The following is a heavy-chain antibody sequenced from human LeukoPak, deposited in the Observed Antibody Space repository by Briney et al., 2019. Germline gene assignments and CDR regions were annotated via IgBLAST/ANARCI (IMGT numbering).Heavy chain of an antibody. D-gene: IGHD6-13*01. CDR2: IYHSGST. J-gene: IGHJ4*02. CDR1: GYSISSGYY. V-gene: IGHV4-38-2*02. Sequence: PSETLSLTCTVSGYSISSGYYWGWIRQPPGKGLEWIGSIYHSGSTYYNPSLKSRVTISIDTSKNQFSLKLSSVTAADTAVYYCAVHSSSFLFDYWGQGTLVTVSS. CDR3: AVHSSSFLFDY.